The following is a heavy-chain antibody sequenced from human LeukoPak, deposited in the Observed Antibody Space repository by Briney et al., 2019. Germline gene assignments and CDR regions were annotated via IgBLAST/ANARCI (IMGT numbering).Heavy chain of an antibody. CDR2: ICYSGGT. CDR1: GGSISNYF. J-gene: IGHJ3*02. V-gene: IGHV4-59*01. CDR3: ARPSRSVSTAGAFDI. D-gene: IGHD5/OR15-5a*01. Sequence: PSETLSLTCTVSGGSISNYFWSWIRQPPGKGLEWIGYICYSGGTNYNPSLKSRVTISVDTSKNQFSLKLSSVTAADTAVYYCARPSRSVSTAGAFDIWGQGTMVTVSS.